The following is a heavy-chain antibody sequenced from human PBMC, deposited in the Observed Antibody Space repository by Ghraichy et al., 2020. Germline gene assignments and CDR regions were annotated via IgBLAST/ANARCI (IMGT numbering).Heavy chain of an antibody. V-gene: IGHV4-4*02. CDR3: ASVMTTAWYFDL. D-gene: IGHD4-11*01. CDR2: IYHSGST. CDR1: GGSIRNSNW. J-gene: IGHJ2*01. Sequence: SLTCAVSGGSIRNSNWWSWVRQPPGKGLEWIGEIYHSGSTNYNPSLKSRLTISVDKSKNQFSLKLSSVTAADTAVYYCASVMTTAWYFDLWGRGTLVTVSS.